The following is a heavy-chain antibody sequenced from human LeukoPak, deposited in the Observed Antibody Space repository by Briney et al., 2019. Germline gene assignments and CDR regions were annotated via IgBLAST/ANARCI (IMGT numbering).Heavy chain of an antibody. J-gene: IGHJ3*02. D-gene: IGHD2-2*02. CDR3: ARHRDCSSTSCYSPNDAFDI. Sequence: GESLKISCKGSGYSFTSYWIGWVRQMPGKGLEWMGIIYPGDSDTRYSPSFQGQVTISADKSISTAYLQWSSLKASDTAMYYCARHRDCSSTSCYSPNDAFDIWGQGTMVTVSS. CDR2: IYPGDSDT. V-gene: IGHV5-51*01. CDR1: GYSFTSYW.